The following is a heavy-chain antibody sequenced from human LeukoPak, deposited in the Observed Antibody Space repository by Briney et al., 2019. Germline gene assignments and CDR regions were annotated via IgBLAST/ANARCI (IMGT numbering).Heavy chain of an antibody. D-gene: IGHD6-25*01. CDR3: ALITGSGFPLTY. CDR1: GFTVNNNY. CDR2: IYSGGDT. J-gene: IGHJ4*02. Sequence: PGGSLRLSCAASGFTVNNNYMSWVRQAPGKGLEWVSVIYSGGDTYSADSLKGSFTISRDNSKNTLYLQMDSLRAEDTAVYYCALITGSGFPLTYWGQGTMVTVAS. V-gene: IGHV3-66*01.